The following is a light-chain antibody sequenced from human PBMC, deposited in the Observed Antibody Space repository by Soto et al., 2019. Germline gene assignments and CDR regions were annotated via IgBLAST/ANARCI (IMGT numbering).Light chain of an antibody. Sequence: SVVTQPGSVSGSPGQSYTISCTGTSSDVGSYNLVSWYQQHPGKAPKLMIYEVSKRPSGVSNRFSGSKSGNTASLTISGLQAEDEADYYCCSYAGSSTLVFGTGTKVTVL. CDR3: CSYAGSSTLV. CDR2: EVS. CDR1: SSDVGSYNL. J-gene: IGLJ1*01. V-gene: IGLV2-23*02.